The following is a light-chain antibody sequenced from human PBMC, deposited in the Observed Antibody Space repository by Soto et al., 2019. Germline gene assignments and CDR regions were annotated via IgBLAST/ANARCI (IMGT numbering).Light chain of an antibody. J-gene: IGLJ1*01. Sequence: SYELTQPPSVSVSPGQTARITCSGDALSKQYAYWYKQKPGQAPVVVIYKDSERPSGIPERFSGSSSGTTVTLTIRGVQAEDEADYYCQSADSSGTYYVFGTGTQLTVL. CDR2: KDS. CDR1: ALSKQY. CDR3: QSADSSGTYYV. V-gene: IGLV3-25*02.